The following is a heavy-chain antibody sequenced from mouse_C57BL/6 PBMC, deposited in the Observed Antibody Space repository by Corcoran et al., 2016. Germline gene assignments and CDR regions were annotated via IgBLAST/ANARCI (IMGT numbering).Heavy chain of an antibody. D-gene: IGHD4-1*01. CDR1: GYTFTSYG. Sequence: QVQLQQSGAELARPGASVKLSCKASGYTFTSYGISWVKQRTGQGLEWIGEIYPRSGNTYYNEKFKGKATLTADKSSSTAYMELRSLTSEDSAVYFCARLTGVYYYAMDYWGQGTSVTVSS. J-gene: IGHJ4*01. V-gene: IGHV1-81*01. CDR2: IYPRSGNT. CDR3: ARLTGVYYYAMDY.